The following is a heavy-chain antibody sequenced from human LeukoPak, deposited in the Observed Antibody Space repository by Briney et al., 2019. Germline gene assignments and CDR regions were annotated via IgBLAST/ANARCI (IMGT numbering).Heavy chain of an antibody. CDR2: ISAYNGDT. V-gene: IGHV1-18*01. J-gene: IGHJ3*02. CDR3: ARDGGLYESTGAPFDAFDI. D-gene: IGHD3-22*01. CDR1: GYTFVRFG. Sequence: ASVKVSCKASGYTFVRFGLSWVRQAPGQGLEWMGWISAYNGDTHYAQNLQGRVSLTTDTSTNTAYMELRSLRSDDTAVYYCARDGGLYESTGAPFDAFDIWGQGTMVTVSS.